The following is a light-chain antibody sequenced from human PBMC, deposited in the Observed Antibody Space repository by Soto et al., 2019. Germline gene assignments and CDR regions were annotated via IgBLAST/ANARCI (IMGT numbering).Light chain of an antibody. J-gene: IGKJ5*01. CDR3: QQRYSTPPVT. CDR1: QSISSY. CDR2: AAS. V-gene: IGKV1-39*01. Sequence: DIQMTQSPSSLSASVGDRVTITCRASQSISSYLNWNQQKPGKAPKLLIYAASSLQSGVPSKFSGSGSETDFTLTIISLQPEDFATYYCQQRYSTPPVTFGQGTRLEIK.